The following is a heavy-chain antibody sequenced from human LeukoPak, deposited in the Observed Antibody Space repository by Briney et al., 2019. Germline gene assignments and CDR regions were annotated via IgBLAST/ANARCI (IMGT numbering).Heavy chain of an antibody. D-gene: IGHD1-14*01. J-gene: IGHJ4*02. CDR3: AKPAKTDYTDY. V-gene: IGHV3-21*04. Sequence: GGSLRLSCAASGFTFSNYAMSWVRQAPGKGLEWVSSISSSSSYIYYADSVKGRFTISRDNAKNSLYLQMNSLRAEDTALYYCAKPAKTDYTDYWGQGTLVTVSS. CDR2: ISSSSSYI. CDR1: GFTFSNYA.